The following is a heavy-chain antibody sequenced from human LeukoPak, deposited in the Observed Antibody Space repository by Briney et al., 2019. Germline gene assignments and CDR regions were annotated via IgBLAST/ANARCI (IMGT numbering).Heavy chain of an antibody. V-gene: IGHV3-30*02. D-gene: IGHD2-2*02. CDR1: GFTFSSYG. CDR3: ANIALSIVVVPAATPFDY. J-gene: IGHJ4*02. CDR2: VRYDGSNK. Sequence: GGSLRLSCAASGFTFSSYGMHWVRQAPCKGLEWVAFVRYDGSNKYYADSVKGRFTISRDNSKNTLYLQMNSLRAEDTAVYYCANIALSIVVVPAATPFDYWGQGTLVTVSS.